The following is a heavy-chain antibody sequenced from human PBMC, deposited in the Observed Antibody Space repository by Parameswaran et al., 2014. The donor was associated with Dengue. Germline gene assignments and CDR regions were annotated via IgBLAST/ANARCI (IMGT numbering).Heavy chain of an antibody. Sequence: AMPGVRQAPGKGLEWVAVISYDGNTKFYADSVEGRFTISRDNSKNTLHLHMNSLTVEDTAEYYCTRRDGMDVWGQGTTVTVSS. CDR1: A. V-gene: IGHV3-30*04. CDR2: ISYDGNTK. CDR3: TRRDGMDV. J-gene: IGHJ6*02.